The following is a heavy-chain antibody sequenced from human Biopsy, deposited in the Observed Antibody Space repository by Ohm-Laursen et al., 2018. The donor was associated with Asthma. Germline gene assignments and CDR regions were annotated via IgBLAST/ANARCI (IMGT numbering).Heavy chain of an antibody. Sequence: SLRLSCSASGFTFSSYGMHWVRQAPGKGLEWVAVISYDGSNKYYADSVKGRFTISRDNAKNSLYLQMNSLRAEDTAVYYCASQSSGPDFWSGYYYFDYWGQGTLVTVSS. CDR3: ASQSSGPDFWSGYYYFDY. V-gene: IGHV3-30*03. CDR1: GFTFSSYG. J-gene: IGHJ4*02. D-gene: IGHD3-3*01. CDR2: ISYDGSNK.